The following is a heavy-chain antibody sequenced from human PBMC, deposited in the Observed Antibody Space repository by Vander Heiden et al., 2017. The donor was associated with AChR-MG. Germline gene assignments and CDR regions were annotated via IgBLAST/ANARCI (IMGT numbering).Heavy chain of an antibody. CDR1: GFTFNLYW. J-gene: IGHJ3*02. V-gene: IGHV3-7*01. CDR3: ARDQRQFGAPGAEAGFDI. Sequence: EVQLVESGGGLVQPGGSLRLSCAASGFTFNLYWMSWVRQAPGKGLEWVAKIKQDGNEKYYVDSIKGRFTISRDNAKNSLYLQMNSLRVEDTAMYYCARDQRQFGAPGAEAGFDIWGQGTMVTVSS. CDR2: IKQDGNEK. D-gene: IGHD6-13*01.